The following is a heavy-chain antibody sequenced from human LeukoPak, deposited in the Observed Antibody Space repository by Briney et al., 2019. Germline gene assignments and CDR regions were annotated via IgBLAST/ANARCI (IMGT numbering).Heavy chain of an antibody. CDR2: IYSGGST. D-gene: IGHD6-6*01. Sequence: PGGSLRLSCAASGFTVSSNYMSWVRQAPGKGREGVSVIYSGGSTYYADSVKGRFTISRDNSKNTLYLQMNSLRAEDTAVYYCARDLPTGSDYFDYWGQGTLVTVSS. V-gene: IGHV3-53*01. J-gene: IGHJ4*02. CDR1: GFTVSSNY. CDR3: ARDLPTGSDYFDY.